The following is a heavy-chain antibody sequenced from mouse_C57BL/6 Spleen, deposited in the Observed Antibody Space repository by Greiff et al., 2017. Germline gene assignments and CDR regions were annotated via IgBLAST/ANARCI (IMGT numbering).Heavy chain of an antibody. V-gene: IGHV5-12*01. CDR2: ISNGGGST. D-gene: IGHD4-1*01. CDR3: ARHKTGFDY. CDR1: GFTFSDYY. J-gene: IGHJ2*01. Sequence: EVKLVESGGGLVQPGGSLKLSCAASGFTFSDYYMYWVRQTPEKRLEWVAYISNGGGSTYYPDTVKGRFTISRDNAKNTLYLQMSRLKSEDTAMYYCARHKTGFDYWGQGTTLTVSS.